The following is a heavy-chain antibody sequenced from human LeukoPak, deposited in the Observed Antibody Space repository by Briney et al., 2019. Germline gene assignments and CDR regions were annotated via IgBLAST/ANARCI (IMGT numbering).Heavy chain of an antibody. J-gene: IGHJ4*02. Sequence: SGGSLRLSCAASGFTFSSYWMNWARKAPGTGLEWVGSTKPDGSEKYYVDSVKGRFTISRDNAKNSLYLQMNGLRAEDTAVYYCARDDGSSCFSYWGRGTLVTVSS. CDR1: GFTFSSYW. CDR3: ARDDGSSCFSY. D-gene: IGHD3-10*01. CDR2: TKPDGSEK. V-gene: IGHV3-7*01.